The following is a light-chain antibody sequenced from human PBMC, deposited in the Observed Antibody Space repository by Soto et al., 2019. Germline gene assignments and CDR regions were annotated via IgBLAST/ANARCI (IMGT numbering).Light chain of an antibody. Sequence: DIVLTQSPGTLSLSPGERATLSCRANQSVSGTYLAWYQQKPGQAPRVLIYGASSRAAGIPDRFSGSGSGTDFTLTISRLEPEDFAVYYCQLYGSSRRYTFGQGTKLEIK. CDR3: QLYGSSRRYT. J-gene: IGKJ2*01. CDR2: GAS. CDR1: QSVSGTY. V-gene: IGKV3-20*01.